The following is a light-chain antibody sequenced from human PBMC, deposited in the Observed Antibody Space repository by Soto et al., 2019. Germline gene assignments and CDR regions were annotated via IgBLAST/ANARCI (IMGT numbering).Light chain of an antibody. CDR3: MQGTHWPLT. CDR1: QSLLYSDGKTF. CDR2: EVS. Sequence: VVMTQSPLSLPVTLGQPASVSCRSSQSLLYSDGKTFLTWFHQRPGQAPRRLIYEVSNRDSGVPDRFSGSGSGTDFTLKISRVEAEDVGLYYCMQGTHWPLTFGGGTKVEI. V-gene: IGKV2-30*01. J-gene: IGKJ4*01.